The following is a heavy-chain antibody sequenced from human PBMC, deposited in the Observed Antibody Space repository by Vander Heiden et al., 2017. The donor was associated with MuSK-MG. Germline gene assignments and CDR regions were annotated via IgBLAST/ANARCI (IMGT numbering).Heavy chain of an antibody. CDR2: ISGSGGST. D-gene: IGHD3-22*01. Sequence: EVQLVESGGGLVQPGGSLRLSCAASGFTFSSYAMSWVRQAPGKGLEWVSAISGSGGSTYYADSVKGRFTISRDNSKNTRYLQMNSLRAEDTAVYYCTGVTMIGVVIPDAFDIWGQGTMVTVSS. J-gene: IGHJ3*02. CDR1: GFTFSSYA. V-gene: IGHV3-23*04. CDR3: TGVTMIGVVIPDAFDI.